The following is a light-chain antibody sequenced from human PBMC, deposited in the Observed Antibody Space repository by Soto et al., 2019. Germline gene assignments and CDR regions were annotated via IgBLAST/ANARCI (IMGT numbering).Light chain of an antibody. Sequence: QSVLTQPPSASGTPGQRVTISCSGSNSNIGDKAVTWYQQIPGTAPKVVIHSDDQRPSGVPDRFSGSKSGNSASLAISAVQSEDEADYFCASWDDSLTLVFGGGTK. CDR1: NSNIGDKA. V-gene: IGLV1-44*01. CDR2: SDD. CDR3: ASWDDSLTLV. J-gene: IGLJ2*01.